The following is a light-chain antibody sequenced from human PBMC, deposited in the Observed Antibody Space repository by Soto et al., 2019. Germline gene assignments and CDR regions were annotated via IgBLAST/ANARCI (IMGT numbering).Light chain of an antibody. CDR3: QQYNGYPHT. V-gene: IGKV1-5*03. J-gene: IGKJ2*01. Sequence: IQMTQSPSTPSASVGDRVTITCRASQSISTWLAWYQQKPGKAPKLLIYKASSLRNGVPSRFSGSGSGTEFTLTIYSLQPDDFASYYCQQYNGYPHTFGQGTKVDIK. CDR2: KAS. CDR1: QSISTW.